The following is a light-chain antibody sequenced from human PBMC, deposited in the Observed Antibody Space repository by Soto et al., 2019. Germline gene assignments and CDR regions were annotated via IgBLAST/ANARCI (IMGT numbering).Light chain of an antibody. CDR3: GLYMGSGISV. CDR2: STD. CDR1: SGSVSTSYY. V-gene: IGLV8-61*01. J-gene: IGLJ3*02. Sequence: QTVVTQEPSFSVSPGGTVTLTCGLSSGSVSTSYYPSWYQQTPGQAPRTLIYSTDTRSSGVPDRFSGSILGNKAALTITGAQADDESDYYCGLYMGSGISVFGGGTKVTVL.